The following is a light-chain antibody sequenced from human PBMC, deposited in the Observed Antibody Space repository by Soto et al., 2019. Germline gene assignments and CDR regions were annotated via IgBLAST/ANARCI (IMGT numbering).Light chain of an antibody. CDR2: GVN. CDR3: GSFTTSRIWV. V-gene: IGLV2-14*01. CDR1: SSDFGDDKY. J-gene: IGLJ3*02. Sequence: QSVLTQPASVSGTPRQSITVSCTGSSSDFGDDKYVSWYQQQPGKGPNLLIYGVNSRPSGISNRFSGSKSGNTASLTISGLQVEDEAEYFCGSFTTSRIWVFGGGTKVTVL.